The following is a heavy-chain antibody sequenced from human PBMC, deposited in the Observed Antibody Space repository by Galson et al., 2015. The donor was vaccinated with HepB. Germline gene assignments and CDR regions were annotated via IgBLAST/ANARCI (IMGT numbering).Heavy chain of an antibody. Sequence: SVKVSCKASGYTFTSYGISWVRQAPGQGLEWMGWISAYNGNTNYAQKLQGRVIMTTDTSTSTAYMELRSLRSDDTAVYYCARDRRVVAATDFDYWGQGTLVTVSS. V-gene: IGHV1-18*04. J-gene: IGHJ4*02. CDR3: ARDRRVVAATDFDY. D-gene: IGHD2-15*01. CDR1: GYTFTSYG. CDR2: ISAYNGNT.